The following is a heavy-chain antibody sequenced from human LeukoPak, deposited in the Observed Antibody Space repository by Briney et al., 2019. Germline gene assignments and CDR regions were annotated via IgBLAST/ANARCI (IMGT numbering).Heavy chain of an antibody. CDR3: ARALAGGGYWCYFDY. V-gene: IGHV3-74*01. CDR2: INTDGSST. Sequence: GGSLRLSCAASGFTFSSYWMHWVRQAPGKGLVWVSRINTDGSSTSYADSVKGRFTISRDNAKNTLYLQMNSLRAEDTAVYYCARALAGGGYWCYFDYWGQGTLVTVSS. CDR1: GFTFSSYW. D-gene: IGHD3-10*01. J-gene: IGHJ4*02.